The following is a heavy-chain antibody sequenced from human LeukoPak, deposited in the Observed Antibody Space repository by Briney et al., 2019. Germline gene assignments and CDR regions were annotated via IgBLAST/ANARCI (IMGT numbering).Heavy chain of an antibody. Sequence: PGRSLRLSCTASGFTFGDYAMSWFRQAPGKGLEWVGFIRSKAYGGTTEYAASVKGRFTISRDDSKSIAYLQMNSLKTEDTAVYYCTRDRRNSGSYYGDYWGQGTLVTVSS. CDR1: GFTFGDYA. D-gene: IGHD1-26*01. CDR3: TRDRRNSGSYYGDY. V-gene: IGHV3-49*03. CDR2: IRSKAYGGTT. J-gene: IGHJ4*02.